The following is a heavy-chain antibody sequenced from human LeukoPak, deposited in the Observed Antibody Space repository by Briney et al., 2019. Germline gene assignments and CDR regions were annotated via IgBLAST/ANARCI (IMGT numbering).Heavy chain of an antibody. CDR1: GGTFSSYA. CDR2: IIPIFGTA. J-gene: IGHJ3*02. CDR3: ARDLPSSFGRHLDAFDI. D-gene: IGHD3-10*01. V-gene: IGHV1-69*13. Sequence: SVKVSCKASGGTFSSYAISWVRQAPGQGLEWMGGIIPIFGTANYAQKFQGRVTITADESTSTAYMELSSLRAEDTAVYYCARDLPSSFGRHLDAFDIWGQGTMVTVSS.